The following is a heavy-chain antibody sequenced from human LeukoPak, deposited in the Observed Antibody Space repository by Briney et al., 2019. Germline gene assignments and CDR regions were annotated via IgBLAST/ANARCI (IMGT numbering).Heavy chain of an antibody. J-gene: IGHJ4*02. D-gene: IGHD3-3*01. V-gene: IGHV3-7*01. Sequence: GGSLRLSCGASGFTFSSYWMSWVRQAPGKGLEWVANIKQDGSEKYYVDSVKGRFTISRDNAKNSLYLQMNSLRAEDTAVYYCARAYDDFWSGYNNYWGQGTLVTVSS. CDR3: ARAYDDFWSGYNNY. CDR1: GFTFSSYW. CDR2: IKQDGSEK.